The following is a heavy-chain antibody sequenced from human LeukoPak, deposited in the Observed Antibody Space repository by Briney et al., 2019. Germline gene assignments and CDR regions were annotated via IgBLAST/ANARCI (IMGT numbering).Heavy chain of an antibody. V-gene: IGHV5-51*01. Sequence: GESLKISCKGSGYSFTNYWIGWVRQMPGKGLEWMGIIYPGDSDTRSSPSFQGQVSISADKSISTAYLQWSSLKASDTAMYYCVRWELLNAFDVWGQGTMVTVSS. J-gene: IGHJ3*01. CDR2: IYPGDSDT. D-gene: IGHD1-26*01. CDR3: VRWELLNAFDV. CDR1: GYSFTNYW.